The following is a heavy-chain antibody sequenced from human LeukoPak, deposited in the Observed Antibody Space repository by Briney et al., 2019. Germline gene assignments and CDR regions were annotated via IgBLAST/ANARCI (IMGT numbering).Heavy chain of an antibody. D-gene: IGHD6-13*01. V-gene: IGHV4-4*02. CDR3: ARVLAAADAFDI. Sequence: SETLSLTCAVSGGSISSTTWWSWVRQPPGKGLEWIGEINRTGSTNYNPSLKSRVTISVDKSKNQFSLNLSSVTAADTAMYYCARVLAAADAFDIWGQGTMVTVSS. CDR2: INRTGST. J-gene: IGHJ3*02. CDR1: GGSISSTTW.